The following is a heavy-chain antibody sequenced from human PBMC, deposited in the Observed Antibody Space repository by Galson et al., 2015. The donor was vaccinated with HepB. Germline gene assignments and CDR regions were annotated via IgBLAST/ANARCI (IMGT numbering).Heavy chain of an antibody. Sequence: SLRLSCAASGFTFSDCYMRWIRQAPGKGLEWVSYISRKGSSIYYADSVRGRFTISRDNAKNSLYLQMNSLRAEDTAVYYCARGGELEVRRAFDIWGQGTRVTVSS. CDR1: GFTFSDCY. V-gene: IGHV3-11*01. CDR3: ARGGELEVRRAFDI. CDR2: ISRKGSSI. D-gene: IGHD1-7*01. J-gene: IGHJ3*02.